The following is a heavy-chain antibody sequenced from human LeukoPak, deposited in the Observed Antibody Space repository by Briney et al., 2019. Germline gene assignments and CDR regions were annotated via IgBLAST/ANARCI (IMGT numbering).Heavy chain of an antibody. CDR2: IIPIFGTA. J-gene: IGHJ5*02. D-gene: IGHD3-16*01. Sequence: SVKVSCKASGGTFSSYAISWVRQAPGQGLEWMGRIIPIFGTANYAQKFQGRVTIITDESTSTAYMELSSLRSEDTAVYYCARDIAFDPNWIDPWGQGTLVTVSS. CDR3: ARDIAFDPNWIDP. V-gene: IGHV1-69*05. CDR1: GGTFSSYA.